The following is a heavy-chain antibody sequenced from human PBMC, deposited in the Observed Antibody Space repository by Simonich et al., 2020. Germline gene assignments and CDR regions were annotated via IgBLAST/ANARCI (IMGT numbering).Heavy chain of an antibody. D-gene: IGHD6-13*01. CDR1: GGSISSSSYY. CDR2: IYYSGST. J-gene: IGHJ3*02. V-gene: IGHV4-39*01. CDR3: ARHAGFAFDI. Sequence: QLQLQESGPGLVKPSETLSLTCPVSGGSISSSSYYWGWIRQPPVKGLEWFGSIYYSGSTYYNPSLKSRVTLSVDTSKNQFSLQLSSVTAADTAVYYCARHAGFAFDIWGQGTMVTVSS.